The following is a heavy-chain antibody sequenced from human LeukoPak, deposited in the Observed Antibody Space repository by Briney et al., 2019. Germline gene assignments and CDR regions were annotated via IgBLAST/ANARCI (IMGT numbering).Heavy chain of an antibody. CDR3: ARILAGPDYFDY. D-gene: IGHD6-13*01. V-gene: IGHV2-70*11. CDR2: IDWDDDK. Sequence: SGPTLANPTQTLTLTCAFSGFSLTTTKMCVNWIRQPPGKPLEWLARIDWDDDKYYSTSLKTRLTISKATSKNQVVLTMTNMDPVDTATYYCARILAGPDYFDYWGQGTLVTVSS. CDR1: GFSLTTTKMC. J-gene: IGHJ4*02.